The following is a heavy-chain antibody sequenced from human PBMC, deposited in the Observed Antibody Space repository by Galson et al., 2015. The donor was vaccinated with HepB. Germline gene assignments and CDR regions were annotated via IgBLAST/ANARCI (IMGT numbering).Heavy chain of an antibody. J-gene: IGHJ6*03. Sequence: SLRLSCAASGFTFSNAWMNWVRQAPGKGLEWVGRIKSKTDGGTTDYAAPVKGRFTISRDDSKNTLHLQMNSLKTEDTAVYCCTTDLIVVVPAAAKNYYMDVWGKGTTVTVSS. CDR1: GFTFSNAW. D-gene: IGHD2-2*01. V-gene: IGHV3-15*07. CDR3: TTDLIVVVPAAAKNYYMDV. CDR2: IKSKTDGGTT.